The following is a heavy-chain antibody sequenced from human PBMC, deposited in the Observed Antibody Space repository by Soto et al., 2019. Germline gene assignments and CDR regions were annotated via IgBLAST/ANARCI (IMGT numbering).Heavy chain of an antibody. J-gene: IGHJ4*02. CDR3: AKVSEWLDVRAFDY. V-gene: IGHV3-30*18. CDR2: ISYDGSNK. Sequence: GGSLRLSCAASGFTFSSYGMHWVRQAPGKGLEWVAVISYDGSNKYYADSVKGRFTISRDNSKNTLYLQMNSLRAEDTAVYYCAKVSEWLDVRAFDYWGQGTLVTVSS. CDR1: GFTFSSYG. D-gene: IGHD6-19*01.